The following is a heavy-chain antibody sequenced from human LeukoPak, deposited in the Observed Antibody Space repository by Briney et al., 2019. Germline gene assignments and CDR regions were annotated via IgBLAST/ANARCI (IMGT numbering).Heavy chain of an antibody. CDR1: GGSISSYY. CDR3: ARDQYDFWSGYPKPDFDY. CDR2: IYTSVST. V-gene: IGHV4-4*07. Sequence: SETLSLTCTVSGGSISSYYWSWIRQPAGKGLEWIGRIYTSVSTNYNPSLKSRATMSVDTSKNQFSLKLSSVNAADTAVYYCARDQYDFWSGYPKPDFDYWGQGTLVTVSS. J-gene: IGHJ4*02. D-gene: IGHD3-3*01.